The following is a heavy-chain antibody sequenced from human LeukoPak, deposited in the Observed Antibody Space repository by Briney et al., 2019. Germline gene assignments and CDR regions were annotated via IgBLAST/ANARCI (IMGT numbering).Heavy chain of an antibody. V-gene: IGHV3-23*01. CDR2: INGSGGST. CDR3: AKDGVAGWAAAGPRSFVY. CDR1: GFTFSSYA. Sequence: GGSLRLSCAASGFTFSSYAMSWVRQAPGKGLEWVSAINGSGGSTYYADSVKGRFTISRDNSKNTLYLQMNSLRAEETAVYYSAKDGVAGWAAAGPRSFVYWGQGTLVTVSS. J-gene: IGHJ4*02. D-gene: IGHD6-13*01.